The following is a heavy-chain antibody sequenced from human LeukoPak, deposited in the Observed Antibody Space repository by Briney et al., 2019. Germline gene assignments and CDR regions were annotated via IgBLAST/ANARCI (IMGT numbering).Heavy chain of an antibody. CDR3: TSGRLAPRSGGGRNYYYGMDV. CDR1: GGSFSGYY. Sequence: SETLSLTGAVYGGSFSGYYWSWIRQPPGKGLEWIGEVNHSGCTNYNPSLKSRVTISSDTSRNQFSLKLTPVTAAHTAVYYCTSGRLAPRSGGGRNYYYGMDVWGQGTSVTVSS. V-gene: IGHV4-34*01. CDR2: VNHSGCT. J-gene: IGHJ6*02. D-gene: IGHD2-15*01.